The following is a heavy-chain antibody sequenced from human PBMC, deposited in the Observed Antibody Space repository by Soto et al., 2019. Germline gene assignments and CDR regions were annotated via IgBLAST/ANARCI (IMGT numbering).Heavy chain of an antibody. D-gene: IGHD1-26*01. J-gene: IGHJ3*02. Sequence: QVQLVESGGDVIQPGRSLRLSCAASAFTFSSYAMHWVRQTPGKGLEWVALIWYDASNTYYADSVKGRFTISRDNSKNTLYLQMNSLRAEDTAVYYCARDLFIRVGSLSYALNMWGQGTMVTVSS. CDR2: IWYDASNT. CDR3: ARDLFIRVGSLSYALNM. CDR1: AFTFSSYA. V-gene: IGHV3-33*01.